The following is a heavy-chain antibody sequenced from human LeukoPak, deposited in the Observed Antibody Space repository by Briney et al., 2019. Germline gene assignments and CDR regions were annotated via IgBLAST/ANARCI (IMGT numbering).Heavy chain of an antibody. CDR3: ARDRETAHDY. J-gene: IGHJ4*02. Sequence: SETLSLTCTVSGYSISTGYYWGWIRQPPGKGLEWIGSMYHSGSTYYNPSLKSRVTMSADTSKNQFSLKLNSVTAADTAVYYCARDRETAHDYWGQGTLVTVSS. CDR2: MYHSGST. D-gene: IGHD1-26*01. CDR1: GYSISTGYY. V-gene: IGHV4-38-2*02.